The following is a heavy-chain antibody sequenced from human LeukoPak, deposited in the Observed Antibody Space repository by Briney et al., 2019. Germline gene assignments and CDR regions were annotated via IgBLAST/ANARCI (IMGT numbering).Heavy chain of an antibody. J-gene: IGHJ4*02. V-gene: IGHV1-2*02. CDR3: ARSQYCSGGSCYRFVFEY. Sequence: ASVKVSCKASGYTFTGYYMHWVRQAPGQGLEWMGWINPNSGGTNYAQKFQGRVTMTRDTSISTAYMELSRLRSDDTAGYYCARSQYCSGGSCYRFVFEYWGQGTLVTVSS. CDR1: GYTFTGYY. CDR2: INPNSGGT. D-gene: IGHD2-15*01.